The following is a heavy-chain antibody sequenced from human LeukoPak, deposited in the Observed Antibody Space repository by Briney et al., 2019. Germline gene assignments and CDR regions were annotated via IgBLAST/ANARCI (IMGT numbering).Heavy chain of an antibody. J-gene: IGHJ5*02. D-gene: IGHD6-13*01. CDR2: ITSSSSAI. V-gene: IGHV3-48*01. CDR1: GFTFSSYA. CDR3: AKDLDSSSWSPGAFDP. Sequence: GGSLRLSCAASGFTFSSYAMHWVRQAPGKGLEWISYITSSSSAIYYAESVKGRFTISRDISKSTLYLQMNSLRAEDTAVYYCAKDLDSSSWSPGAFDPWGQGTLVTVSS.